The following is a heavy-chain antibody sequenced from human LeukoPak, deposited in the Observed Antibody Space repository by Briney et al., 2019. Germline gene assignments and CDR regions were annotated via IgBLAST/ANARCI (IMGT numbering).Heavy chain of an antibody. CDR1: GGSISSYY. CDR2: IYTSGST. CDR3: ARDSGDFWSGQYGMDV. J-gene: IGHJ6*02. Sequence: SETLSLTCTVSGGSISSYYWSWIRQPAGKGLEWIGRIYTSGSTNYNPSLKSRVTMSVDTSKNQFSLKLSSVTAADTAVYYCARDSGDFWSGQYGMDVWGQGTTDTVSS. D-gene: IGHD3-3*01. V-gene: IGHV4-4*07.